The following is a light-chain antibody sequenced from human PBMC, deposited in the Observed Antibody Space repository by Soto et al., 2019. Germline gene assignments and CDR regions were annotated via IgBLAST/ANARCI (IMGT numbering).Light chain of an antibody. V-gene: IGKV4-1*01. CDR3: QQYYSTPWT. J-gene: IGKJ1*01. CDR1: QTVLHTSSNTNF. CDR2: WAS. Sequence: DIVMTQSPDSQAVSLGGRATINCKSSQTVLHTSSNTNFLAWFQQKPGQPPKLLIFWASTRESGVPDRFSCSGSGTDFTLTISSLQAEDVAVYYCQQYYSTPWTFGQGTKVEIK.